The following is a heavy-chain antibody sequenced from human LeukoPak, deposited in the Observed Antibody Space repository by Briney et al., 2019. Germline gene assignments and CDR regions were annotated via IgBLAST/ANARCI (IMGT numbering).Heavy chain of an antibody. CDR1: GFTVSDYS. V-gene: IGHV3-23*01. D-gene: IGHD3-22*01. J-gene: IGHJ4*02. CDR2: ISGSGSYT. Sequence: PGGSLRLSCAASGFTVSDYSMSWVRQAPGKRLEWVSAISGSGSYTDYADSVKGRFTISKDNSKNTLYMRMSSLRAEDTAVYYCAKRRYDSSGHFDSWGQGTLVTVSS. CDR3: AKRRYDSSGHFDS.